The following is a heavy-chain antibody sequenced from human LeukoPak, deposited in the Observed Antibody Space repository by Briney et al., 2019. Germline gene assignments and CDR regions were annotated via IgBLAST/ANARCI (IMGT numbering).Heavy chain of an antibody. Sequence: VAAVKVCCKASGYTFTSYAINWVRQAPGQGLEWMGWINTNTGNPTYAQGFTGRFVFSLDTSVTTAYLQISSLEVEDTAVYYCARDHGSQRYWFDPWGQGTLVTVSS. CDR3: ARDHGSQRYWFDP. CDR2: INTNTGNP. CDR1: GYTFTSYA. V-gene: IGHV7-4-1*02. J-gene: IGHJ5*02. D-gene: IGHD1-26*01.